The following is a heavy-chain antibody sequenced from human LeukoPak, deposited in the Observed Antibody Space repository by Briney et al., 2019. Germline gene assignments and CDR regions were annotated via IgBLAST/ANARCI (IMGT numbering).Heavy chain of an antibody. D-gene: IGHD6-25*01. Sequence: GGSVRLFCAASGFTFSSYSMNWVRQAPGKGLEWVSSISSSSSYIYYADSVKGRFTISRDNAKNSLYLQMNSLRAEDTAVYYCARSGPDDAFDIWGQGTMVTVSS. CDR2: ISSSSSYI. CDR3: ARSGPDDAFDI. J-gene: IGHJ3*02. V-gene: IGHV3-21*01. CDR1: GFTFSSYS.